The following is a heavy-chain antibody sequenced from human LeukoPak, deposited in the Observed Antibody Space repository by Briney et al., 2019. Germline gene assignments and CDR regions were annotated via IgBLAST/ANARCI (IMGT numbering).Heavy chain of an antibody. V-gene: IGHV4-59*12. Sequence: SETLSLTCTVSGGSISSYYWSWIRQPPGKGLEWIGYIYYSGSTNYNPSLKSRVTISVDTSKNQFFLKLSSVTAADTAVYYCARDLRPRHCTTNCYTFDYWGQGTLVTVSS. CDR3: ARDLRPRHCTTNCYTFDY. CDR2: IYYSGST. D-gene: IGHD2-8*01. CDR1: GGSISSYY. J-gene: IGHJ4*02.